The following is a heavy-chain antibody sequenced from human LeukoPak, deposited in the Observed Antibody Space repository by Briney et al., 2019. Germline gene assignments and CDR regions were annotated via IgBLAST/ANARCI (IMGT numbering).Heavy chain of an antibody. CDR3: ARDTGYSSSSLFDY. J-gene: IGHJ4*02. V-gene: IGHV4-34*01. D-gene: IGHD6-6*01. CDR2: INHSGST. Sequence: SETLSLTCAVYGGSFSGYYWSWIRQPPGKGLEWIGEINHSGSTNYNPSLKSRVTISVDTSKNQFSLKLSSVTAADTAVYYCARDTGYSSSSLFDYWGQGTLVTVSS. CDR1: GGSFSGYY.